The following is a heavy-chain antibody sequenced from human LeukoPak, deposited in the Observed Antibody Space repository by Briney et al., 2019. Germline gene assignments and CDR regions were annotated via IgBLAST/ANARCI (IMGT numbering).Heavy chain of an antibody. D-gene: IGHD5-12*01. V-gene: IGHV4-59*01. CDR3: ARDRSDIVAAITWGYYFDY. CDR1: GGSISTYY. Sequence: SETLSLTCTVSGGSISTYYWSWIRQPPGKGLEWIGYIYYSGRTNYNPSLKSRVTISVDTSKNQFSLRPSSVTAADTAVYYCARDRSDIVAAITWGYYFDYWGQGTLVTVSS. CDR2: IYYSGRT. J-gene: IGHJ4*02.